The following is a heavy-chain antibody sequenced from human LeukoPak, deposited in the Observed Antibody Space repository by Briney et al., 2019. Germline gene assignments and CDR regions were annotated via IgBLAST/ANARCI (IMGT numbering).Heavy chain of an antibody. CDR2: ISSSSSTL. V-gene: IGHV3-48*01. J-gene: IGHJ6*03. D-gene: IGHD1-26*01. CDR3: ASGGSGSYHPYYYYMDV. CDR1: GFTFSSYS. Sequence: GGSLRLSCAASGFTFSSYSMNWVRQAPGKGLEWVSYISSSSSTLYYADSVKGRFTISRDNAKNSLYLQMNSLRAEDTAVYYCASGGSGSYHPYYYYMDVWGKGTTVTVSS.